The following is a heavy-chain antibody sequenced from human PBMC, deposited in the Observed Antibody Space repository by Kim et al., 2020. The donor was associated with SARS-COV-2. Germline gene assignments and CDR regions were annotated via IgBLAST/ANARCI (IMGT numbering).Heavy chain of an antibody. CDR3: ARHQGERRGDHFDC. Sequence: SETLSLTCTVSGGSISSYYWSWIRQPPGKGLEWIGSLYNNGNTNYNPSLESRVSIPVDTSKNQFSLKLTSGTAADTAVYYCARHQGERRGDHFDCWGQGILVIVSS. J-gene: IGHJ4*02. CDR1: GGSISSYY. CDR2: LYNNGNT. V-gene: IGHV4-59*13. D-gene: IGHD3-16*01.